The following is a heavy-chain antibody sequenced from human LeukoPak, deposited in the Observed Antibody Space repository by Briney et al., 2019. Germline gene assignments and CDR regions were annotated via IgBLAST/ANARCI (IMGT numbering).Heavy chain of an antibody. Sequence: PSETLSLTCTVSGGSVSSGSYYWSWIRQPPGKGLEWIGYIYYSESTNYNPSLKSRVTISVDTSKNQFSLKLSSVTAADTAVYYCARLWSGTIAVAGYVWFDPWGQGTLVTVSS. CDR2: IYYSEST. D-gene: IGHD6-19*01. J-gene: IGHJ5*02. CDR1: GGSVSSGSYY. CDR3: ARLWSGTIAVAGYVWFDP. V-gene: IGHV4-61*01.